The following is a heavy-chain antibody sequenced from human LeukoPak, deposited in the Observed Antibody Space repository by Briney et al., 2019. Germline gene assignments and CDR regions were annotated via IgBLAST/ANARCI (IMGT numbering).Heavy chain of an antibody. Sequence: SVKVSCKASGCTFSSYAISWVRQAPGQGLEWMGRIIPILGIANYAQKFQGRVTITADKSTSTTYMELSSLRSEDTAVYYCARWETQRGVNYWGQGTLVTVSS. CDR1: GCTFSSYA. CDR3: ARWETQRGVNY. V-gene: IGHV1-69*04. CDR2: IIPILGIA. J-gene: IGHJ4*02. D-gene: IGHD1-26*01.